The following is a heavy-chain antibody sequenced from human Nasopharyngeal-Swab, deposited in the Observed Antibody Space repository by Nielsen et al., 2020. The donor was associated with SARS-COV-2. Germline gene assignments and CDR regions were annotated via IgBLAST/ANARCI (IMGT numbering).Heavy chain of an antibody. D-gene: IGHD2-2*01. V-gene: IGHV1-2*04. Sequence: ASVKVSCKASGYTFTGYYMHWVRQAPGQGLEWMGWINPNSGGTNYAQKFQGWVTVTTDTSTSTAYMELRSLRSDDTAVYYCARVGGYCSSTSCYRSAFDIWGQGTMVTVSS. CDR1: GYTFTGYY. CDR3: ARVGGYCSSTSCYRSAFDI. J-gene: IGHJ3*02. CDR2: INPNSGGT.